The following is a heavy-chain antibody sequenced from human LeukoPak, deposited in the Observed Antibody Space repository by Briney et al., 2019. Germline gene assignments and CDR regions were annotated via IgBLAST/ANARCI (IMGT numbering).Heavy chain of an antibody. D-gene: IGHD2-2*02. Sequence: GGSLRLSCAASGFTFSSYWMSWVRQAPGKGLEWVANIKQDGSEKYYVDSVKGRFTISRDNAKNSLYLQMNSLRAEDTAVYYCAKAGDCSSTSCYTAAYYYYYYGMDVWGQGTTVTVSS. CDR2: IKQDGSEK. V-gene: IGHV3-7*03. J-gene: IGHJ6*02. CDR1: GFTFSSYW. CDR3: AKAGDCSSTSCYTAAYYYYYYGMDV.